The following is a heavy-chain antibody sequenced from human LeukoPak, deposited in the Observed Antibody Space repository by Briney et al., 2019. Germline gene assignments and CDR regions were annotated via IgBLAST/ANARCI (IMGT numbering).Heavy chain of an antibody. Sequence: REASVRVSCKASGYTFSDYYMHWVRQAPGQGLEWMGWVNPNSGGANYAQKFQGRFTMTRDTSINTASMEVSGLRSDDTAVYYCSRGAPTIAMTGTGLDYWGQGTLVAVSS. V-gene: IGHV1-2*02. CDR2: VNPNSGGA. D-gene: IGHD6-19*01. J-gene: IGHJ4*02. CDR1: GYTFSDYY. CDR3: SRGAPTIAMTGTGLDY.